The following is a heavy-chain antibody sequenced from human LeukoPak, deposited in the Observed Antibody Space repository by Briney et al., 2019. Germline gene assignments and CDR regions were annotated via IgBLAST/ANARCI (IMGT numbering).Heavy chain of an antibody. D-gene: IGHD3-10*01. CDR1: GYTFNSYG. CDR3: ARDGASDVLLWFGELPR. CDR2: INPNSGGI. J-gene: IGHJ4*02. V-gene: IGHV1-2*02. Sequence: ASVKVSCKASGYTFNSYGISWVRQAPGQGLEWMGWINPNSGGINYAQKFQGRVTMTRDMSISTAYMELSRLRSDDTAVYYCARDGASDVLLWFGELPRWGQGTLVTVSS.